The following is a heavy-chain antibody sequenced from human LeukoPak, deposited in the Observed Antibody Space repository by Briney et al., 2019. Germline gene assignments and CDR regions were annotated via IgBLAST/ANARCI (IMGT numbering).Heavy chain of an antibody. V-gene: IGHV3-21*01. J-gene: IGHJ6*03. CDR3: ARGIYGDYVNYYYYYMDV. Sequence: GGSLRLSCAASGFTFSSYGMHWVRQAPGKGLEWVSSISSSSSYIYYADSVKGRFTISRDNAKNSLYPQMNSLRAEDTAVYYCARGIYGDYVNYYYYYMDVWGKGTTVTVS. D-gene: IGHD4-17*01. CDR2: ISSSSSYI. CDR1: GFTFSSYG.